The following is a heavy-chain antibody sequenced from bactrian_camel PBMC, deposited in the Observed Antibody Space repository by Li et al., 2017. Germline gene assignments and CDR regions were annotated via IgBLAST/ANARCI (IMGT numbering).Heavy chain of an antibody. CDR2: IDVDGRE. CDR3: VASGRSICTVTTHFASPYDY. V-gene: IGHV3S9*01. J-gene: IGHJ4*01. D-gene: IGHD3*01. CDR1: GYTTSNAC. Sequence: HVQLVESGGGSVQAGGSLRLSCSASGYTTSNACMGWFRQALGKVREGVASIDVDGREYAAESVKGRFTISHDSAKHTVYLQMNNLKPEDTGMYYCVASGRSICTVTTHFASPYDYWGQGTQVTVS.